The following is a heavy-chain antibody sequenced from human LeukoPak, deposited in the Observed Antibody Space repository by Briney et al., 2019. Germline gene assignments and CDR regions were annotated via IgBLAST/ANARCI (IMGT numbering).Heavy chain of an antibody. D-gene: IGHD6-13*01. J-gene: IGHJ5*02. CDR1: GFTFSSYS. Sequence: GGSLRLSCAASGFTFSSYSMNWVRQAPGKGLEWVSSISSSSSYIYYADSVKGRFTISRDNAKNSLYLQMNSLRAEDTAVYYCARDHSSWYDHNCFDPWGQGTLVTVSS. CDR3: ARDHSSWYDHNCFDP. V-gene: IGHV3-21*01. CDR2: ISSSSSYI.